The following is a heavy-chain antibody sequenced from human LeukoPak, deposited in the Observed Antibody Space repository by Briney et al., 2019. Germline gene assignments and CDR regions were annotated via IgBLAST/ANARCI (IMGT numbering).Heavy chain of an antibody. Sequence: GASVTVSFKASGYTFTGYYLHWVRQAPGQGLEWMGWINPDSGGTGYAQKFQGRVTMTRDTSITTASMELTRLRSDDTGVYYCASGPRIATRPLYYFDYWGQGTLVTVSS. V-gene: IGHV1-2*02. CDR3: ASGPRIATRPLYYFDY. CDR1: GYTFTGYY. D-gene: IGHD6-6*01. CDR2: INPDSGGT. J-gene: IGHJ4*02.